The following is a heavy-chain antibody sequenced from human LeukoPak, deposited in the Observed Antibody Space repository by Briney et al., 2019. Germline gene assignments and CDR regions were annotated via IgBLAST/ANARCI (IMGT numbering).Heavy chain of an antibody. J-gene: IGHJ5*02. D-gene: IGHD3-10*01. CDR1: GGSFSGYY. Sequence: PSETLSLTCAVYGGSFSGYYWSWIRQPPGKGLEWIGEINHSGSTNYNPSLKSRVTISVDTSKNQFSLKLSSVTAADTAVYHCARPYYYGSGSPLAQGRNWFDPWGQGTLVTVSS. CDR3: ARPYYYGSGSPLAQGRNWFDP. CDR2: INHSGST. V-gene: IGHV4-34*01.